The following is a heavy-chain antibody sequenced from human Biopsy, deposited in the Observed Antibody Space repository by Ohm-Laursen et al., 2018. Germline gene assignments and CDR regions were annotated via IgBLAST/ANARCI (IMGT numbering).Heavy chain of an antibody. CDR1: GYSISSGYN. CDR2: FYHSGST. J-gene: IGHJ2*01. Sequence: SETLSLTCAVSGYSISSGYNWGWIRQPPGKGLEWIGSFYHSGSTYYNPSLKSRVTISVDTSKNQFSLKVSSVTAADTAVYYCARRPYGGTRYWYFDLWGRGTLVTVSS. V-gene: IGHV4-38-2*01. CDR3: ARRPYGGTRYWYFDL. D-gene: IGHD4-23*01.